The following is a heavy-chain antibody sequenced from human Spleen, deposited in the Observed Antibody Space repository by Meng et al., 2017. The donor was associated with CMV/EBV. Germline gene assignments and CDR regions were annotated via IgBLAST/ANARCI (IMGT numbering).Heavy chain of an antibody. J-gene: IGHJ4*02. V-gene: IGHV4-34*01. Sequence: QGRLQKWGAGLLKPSETLSLTCAVYGGSFSGYYWSWIRQPPGKGLEWIGEINHSGSTNYNPSLKSRVTISVDTSKNQFSLKLSSVTAADTAVYYCARGVYGSGTFDYWGQGTLVTVSS. D-gene: IGHD3-10*01. CDR1: GGSFSGYY. CDR2: INHSGST. CDR3: ARGVYGSGTFDY.